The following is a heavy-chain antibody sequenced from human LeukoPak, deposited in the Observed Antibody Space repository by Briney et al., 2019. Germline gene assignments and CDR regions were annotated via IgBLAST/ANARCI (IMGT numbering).Heavy chain of an antibody. CDR2: ISNSGS. CDR3: ARGVAARAYGY. V-gene: IGHV4-59*12. D-gene: IGHD6-6*01. CDR1: GVSITLYY. Sequence: PSETLSLTCTVSGVSITLYYWTWIRQSPKKGLEWIGDISNSGSNYNPSLSSRLTISTDTSKNQFSLKLSSVTAADTAVYYCARGVAARAYGYWGQGTLVTVSS. J-gene: IGHJ4*02.